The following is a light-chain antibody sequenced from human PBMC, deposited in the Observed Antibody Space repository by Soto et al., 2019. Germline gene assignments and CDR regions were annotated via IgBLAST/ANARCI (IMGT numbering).Light chain of an antibody. V-gene: IGLV2-8*01. CDR2: EVS. Sequence: QAVVTQPPSASGSPGQSVTFSCTGTSSDVGAYKFVSWYQHHPDKVPRLMIYEVSKRPPGVPDRFSGSKSGNTASLTVSGLQSDDEADYCCSSYAGSNILLFGGGTKLTVL. J-gene: IGLJ2*01. CDR1: SSDVGAYKF. CDR3: SSYAGSNILL.